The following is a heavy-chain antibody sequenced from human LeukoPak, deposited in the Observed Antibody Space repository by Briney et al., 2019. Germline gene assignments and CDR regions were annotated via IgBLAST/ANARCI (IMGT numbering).Heavy chain of an antibody. CDR3: AISSSGDNGYYYGMDV. CDR2: ISSRSSII. J-gene: IGHJ6*02. CDR1: GFTFSLYE. V-gene: IGHV3-48*01. Sequence: GGSLRLSCAASGFTFSLYEMNWVRQAPGKGLEWISYISSRSSIIYYADSVKGRFSISRHNSKNTLYLQMNSLRAEDTAVYYCAISSSGDNGYYYGMDVWGQGTTVTVSS. D-gene: IGHD3-3*01.